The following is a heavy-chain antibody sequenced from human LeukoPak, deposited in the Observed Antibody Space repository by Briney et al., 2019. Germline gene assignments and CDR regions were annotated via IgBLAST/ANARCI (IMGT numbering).Heavy chain of an antibody. D-gene: IGHD2-15*01. CDR2: IYHSGST. Sequence: SETLSLTCAVSGGSISSGGYSWSWIRQPPGKGLEWIGYIYHSGSTYYNPSLKSRVTISVDRSKNQFSLKLSSVTAADTAVYYCASLELDCSGGSCYSAYDSPRDYWGQGTLVTVSS. J-gene: IGHJ4*02. CDR3: ASLELDCSGGSCYSAYDSPRDY. V-gene: IGHV4-30-2*01. CDR1: GGSISSGGYS.